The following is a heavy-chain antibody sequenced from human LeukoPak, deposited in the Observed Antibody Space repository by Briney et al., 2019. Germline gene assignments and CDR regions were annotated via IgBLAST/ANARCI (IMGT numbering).Heavy chain of an antibody. V-gene: IGHV4-34*01. CDR2: INHSGST. Sequence: SETLSHTCAVYGGSFSGYYWSWIRQPPGKGLEWIGEINHSGSTNYNPSLKSRVTISVDTSKNQFSLKLSSVTAADTAVYYCASTFGSSWANYWGREPWSPSPQ. CDR1: GGSFSGYY. CDR3: ASTFGSSWANY. J-gene: IGHJ4*02. D-gene: IGHD6-13*01.